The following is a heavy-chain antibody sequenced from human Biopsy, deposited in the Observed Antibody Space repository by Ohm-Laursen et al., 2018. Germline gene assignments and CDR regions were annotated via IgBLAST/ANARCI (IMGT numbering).Heavy chain of an antibody. J-gene: IGHJ6*02. Sequence: SETLSLTCSVSGGSISSSTYYWGWIRQPPGKGLEWIGHIYYSVMTNYNPSLQSRVSISVDTSRNQVSLALSSVTAADTAVYYCARDSGILNYGNFKYYHYYGMDVWGQGTKVTVSS. CDR1: GGSISSSTYY. CDR3: ARDSGILNYGNFKYYHYYGMDV. D-gene: IGHD4-11*01. V-gene: IGHV4-61*01. CDR2: IYYSVMT.